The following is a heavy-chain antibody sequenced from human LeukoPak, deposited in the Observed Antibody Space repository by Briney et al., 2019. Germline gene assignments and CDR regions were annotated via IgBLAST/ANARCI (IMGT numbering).Heavy chain of an antibody. V-gene: IGHV3-23*01. D-gene: IGHD3-22*01. CDR1: GITLSNYG. CDR3: AKRGVVIRVILVGFHKEAYYFDS. Sequence: GGSLRLSCAVSGITLSNYGMSWVRQAPGKGLEWVAGISDSGGRTKYADSVKGQFTISRDNPKNTLYLQMNSLRAEDTAVYFCAKRGVVIRVILVGFHKEAYYFDSWGQGALVTVSS. J-gene: IGHJ4*02. CDR2: ISDSGGRT.